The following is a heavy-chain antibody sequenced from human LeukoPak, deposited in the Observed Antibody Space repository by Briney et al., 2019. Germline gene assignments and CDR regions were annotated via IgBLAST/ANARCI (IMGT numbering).Heavy chain of an antibody. J-gene: IGHJ5*02. V-gene: IGHV3-74*01. Sequence: PGESLRLSCAASGFTFSRYWIHWVRQAPGKGLEWVSRINPDGSTTTYADSVKGRFTIPRDNAKNTVYLQMNSLRAEDTAVYYCARVLSGSWDWFDPWGQGTLVTVSS. D-gene: IGHD3-22*01. CDR3: ARVLSGSWDWFDP. CDR2: INPDGSTT. CDR1: GFTFSRYW.